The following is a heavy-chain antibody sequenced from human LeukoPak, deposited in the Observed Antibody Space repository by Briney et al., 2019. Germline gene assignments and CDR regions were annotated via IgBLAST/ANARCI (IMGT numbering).Heavy chain of an antibody. CDR3: ARDRSGWSDFDY. V-gene: IGHV3-53*01. D-gene: IGHD6-19*01. CDR1: GFSVSSNY. J-gene: IGHJ4*02. CDR2: IHSDGYT. Sequence: GGSLRLSCAASGFSVSSNYMSWVRQAPGKGLEWVSVIHSDGYTYYADSVKGRFTISRDNSKNTLYLQMNSLRAEDTAVYYCARDRSGWSDFDYWGQGTLVTVSS.